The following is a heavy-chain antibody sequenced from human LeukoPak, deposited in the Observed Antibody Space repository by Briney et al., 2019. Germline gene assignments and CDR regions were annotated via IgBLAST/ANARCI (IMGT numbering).Heavy chain of an antibody. CDR3: ASKPVYDSSGYFIY. J-gene: IGHJ4*02. CDR2: IYHSGST. D-gene: IGHD3-22*01. CDR1: GGSISSYY. Sequence: TSETLSLTCTVSGGSISSYYWSWIRQPPGKGLEWIGEIYHSGSTNYNPSLKSRVTISVDKSKNQFSLKLSSVTAADTAVYYCASKPVYDSSGYFIYWGQGTLVTVSS. V-gene: IGHV4-59*12.